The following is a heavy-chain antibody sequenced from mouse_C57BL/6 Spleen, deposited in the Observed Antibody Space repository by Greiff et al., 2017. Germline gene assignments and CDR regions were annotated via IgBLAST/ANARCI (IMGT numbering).Heavy chain of an antibody. Sequence: VQLQQSGAELVKPGASVKISCKASGYAFSSYWMNWVKQRPGKGLEWIGQIYPGDGDTNYNGKFKGKATLTADKSSSTAYMQLSSLTSEDSAVYFCARSFTTVVAGDYWGQGTTLTVSS. CDR1: GYAFSSYW. CDR2: IYPGDGDT. D-gene: IGHD1-1*01. CDR3: ARSFTTVVAGDY. V-gene: IGHV1-80*01. J-gene: IGHJ2*01.